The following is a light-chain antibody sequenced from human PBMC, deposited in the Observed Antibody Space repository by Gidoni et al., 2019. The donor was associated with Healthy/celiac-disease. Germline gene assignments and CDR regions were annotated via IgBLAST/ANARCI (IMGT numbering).Light chain of an antibody. CDR2: AAS. CDR1: QSISTY. V-gene: IGKV1-39*01. J-gene: IGKJ2*01. Sequence: DIQMTQSPSSLSASVGDRVTITCRASQSISTYLNWYQQKPGKAPKLLIYAASSLHSGVPSRFSGSGSGTDFTLTISSLQPEDFATYYCQQCYSTPPTFGQGTKLEIK. CDR3: QQCYSTPPT.